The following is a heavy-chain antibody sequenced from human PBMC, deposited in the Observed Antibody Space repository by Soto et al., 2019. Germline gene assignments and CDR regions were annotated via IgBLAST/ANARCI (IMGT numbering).Heavy chain of an antibody. Sequence: PSETLSLTCTVSDGSINNYDWTWIRQPPGKGLEWIGHILYTGSTNYNPSLRSRVTISVDTSKTQFSLKLSSVTAADTAVYYCAGAPNWAYFDFWGRGTLVTVSS. V-gene: IGHV4-59*01. CDR1: DGSINNYD. J-gene: IGHJ4*02. D-gene: IGHD7-27*01. CDR3: AGAPNWAYFDF. CDR2: ILYTGST.